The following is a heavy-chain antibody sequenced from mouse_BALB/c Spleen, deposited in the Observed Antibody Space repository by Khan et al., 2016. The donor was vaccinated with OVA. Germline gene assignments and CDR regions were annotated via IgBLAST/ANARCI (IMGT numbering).Heavy chain of an antibody. CDR3: TGGRAY. Sequence: EVQLQESGPGLVKPSQSLSLTCTVTGYSITSDYAWNWIRQFPGNKLEWMGYISYSGSTSYTPSLKSRISTTRDTSKNQLFLQLNAVTTEDTATYYCTGGRAYWGQGTLVTVSA. J-gene: IGHJ3*01. CDR1: GYSITSDYA. D-gene: IGHD3-3*01. CDR2: ISYSGST. V-gene: IGHV3-2*02.